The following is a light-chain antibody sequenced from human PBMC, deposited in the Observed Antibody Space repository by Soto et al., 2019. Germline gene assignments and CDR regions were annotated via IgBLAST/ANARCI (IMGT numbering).Light chain of an antibody. CDR2: DAY. J-gene: IGKJ5*01. Sequence: EIVMTQSPATLSVSPGERATLSCRASQSISRSLAWYQQKPGQAPRLLIYDAYNRATGIPARFSGSGSGTDFTLTISSLEPEDFAVYYCQQRSSWVTFGQGTRREIK. CDR3: QQRSSWVT. CDR1: QSISRS. V-gene: IGKV3-11*01.